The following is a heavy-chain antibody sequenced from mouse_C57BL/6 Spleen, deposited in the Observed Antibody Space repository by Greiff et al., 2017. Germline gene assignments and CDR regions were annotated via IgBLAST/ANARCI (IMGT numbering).Heavy chain of an antibody. CDR3: DKGGNDYDEAWCAY. J-gene: IGHJ3*01. D-gene: IGHD2-4*01. V-gene: IGHV2-3*01. Sequence: QVQLKESGPGLVAPSQSLSITCTVSGFSLTSYGVSWVRQPPGKGLEWLGVIWGDGSTNYHSALISRLSISKDNSKSQVFLKLNSLQTDDTATYYWDKGGNDYDEAWCAYWGQGTLVTVSA. CDR2: IWGDGST. CDR1: GFSLTSYG.